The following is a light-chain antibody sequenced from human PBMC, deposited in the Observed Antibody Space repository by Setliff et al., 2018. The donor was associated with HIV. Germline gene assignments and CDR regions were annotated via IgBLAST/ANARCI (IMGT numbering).Light chain of an antibody. Sequence: QSALTQPRSVSGSPGQSVTISCTGTSSDVGIYNYVSWYQHHPGKGPKLVIYDVSKRPSGVPDRFSGSKSGNTASLTISGLQAEDEADYYCCSYAGSYTLEIFGGGTKVTF. J-gene: IGLJ2*01. CDR3: CSYAGSYTLEI. CDR1: SSDVGIYNY. CDR2: DVS. V-gene: IGLV2-11*01.